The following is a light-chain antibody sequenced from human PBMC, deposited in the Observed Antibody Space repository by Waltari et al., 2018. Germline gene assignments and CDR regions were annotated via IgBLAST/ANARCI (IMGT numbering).Light chain of an antibody. CDR1: RIIVGNYKS. CDR2: AVS. Sequence: QAALNQPASGSGSPGQSITTFRSGTRIIVGNYKSVSWYQKHPGKAPRLIIYAVSKRPARVSGRFSGSKSGDMASLTISGLQPEDGAEYFCSSYAGSSKGVFGGGTKVTVL. V-gene: IGLV2-23*02. J-gene: IGLJ2*01. CDR3: SSYAGSSKGV.